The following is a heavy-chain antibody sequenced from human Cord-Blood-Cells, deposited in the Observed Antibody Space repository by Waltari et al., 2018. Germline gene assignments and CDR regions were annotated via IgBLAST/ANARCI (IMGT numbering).Heavy chain of an antibody. D-gene: IGHD6-6*01. CDR3: AIKRYSSSNWFDP. CDR1: GGSISSGSYY. CDR2: IYTSGST. V-gene: IGHV4-61*09. Sequence: QVQLQESGPGLVKPSQTLSLTCTVSGGSISSGSYYWSWLRQPAGKGLEWIGYIYTSGSTNYNPSLKSRVTISVDTSKNQFSLKLSSVTAADTAVYYCAIKRYSSSNWFDPWGQGTLVTVSS. J-gene: IGHJ5*02.